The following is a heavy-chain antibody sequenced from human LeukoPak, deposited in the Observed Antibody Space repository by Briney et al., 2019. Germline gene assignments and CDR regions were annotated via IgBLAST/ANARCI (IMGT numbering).Heavy chain of an antibody. CDR2: ISSSSSYI. V-gene: IGHV3-21*01. CDR1: GFTFSSYS. D-gene: IGHD5-18*01. Sequence: GGSLRLSCAASGFTFSSYSMNWVRQAPGKGLEWVSSISSSSSYIYYEDSVKGRFTISRDNAKNSLYLQMNSLRAEDTAVYYCARDRQLWSSHDAFDIWGQGTMVTVSS. CDR3: ARDRQLWSSHDAFDI. J-gene: IGHJ3*02.